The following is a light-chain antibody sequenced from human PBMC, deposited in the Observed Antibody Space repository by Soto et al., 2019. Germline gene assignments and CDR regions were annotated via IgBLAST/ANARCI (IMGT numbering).Light chain of an antibody. V-gene: IGLV2-23*01. CDR2: EGT. CDR3: CSYVGASIYV. J-gene: IGLJ1*01. Sequence: QSVLTQPASVSGTAGQSITISFTGPPSLVGPYYIVSWYHQHPANAPPVLIYEGTKPPSGVCNRFSGSPTGSTASLTISDLQTEDEADYYCCSYVGASIYVFGPGTKV. CDR1: PSLVGPYYI.